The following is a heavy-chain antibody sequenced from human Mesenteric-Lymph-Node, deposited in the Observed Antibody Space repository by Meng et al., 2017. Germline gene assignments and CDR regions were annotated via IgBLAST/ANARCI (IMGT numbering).Heavy chain of an antibody. CDR1: GYTLTELS. Sequence: ASMKVSCKVSGYTLTELSMHWVRQAPGKGLEWMGGFDPEDGETIYAQKFQGRVTMTEDTSTDTAYMELSSLRSEDTAVYYCALLLRYSSSWTNFDYWGQGTLVTVSS. CDR3: ALLLRYSSSWTNFDY. D-gene: IGHD6-13*01. J-gene: IGHJ4*02. CDR2: FDPEDGET. V-gene: IGHV1-24*01.